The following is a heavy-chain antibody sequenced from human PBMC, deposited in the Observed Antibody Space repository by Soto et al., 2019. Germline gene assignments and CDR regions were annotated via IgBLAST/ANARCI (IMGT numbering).Heavy chain of an antibody. CDR1: GFTFSSYG. D-gene: IGHD1-7*01. J-gene: IGHJ6*02. CDR2: ISYDGSNK. CDR3: AKVWNSSPYYYYYYGMDV. V-gene: IGHV3-30*18. Sequence: GSLRLSCAASGFTFSSYGMHWVRQAPGKGLEWVAVISYDGSNKYYADSVKGRFTISRDNSKNTLYLQMNSLRAEDTAVYYCAKVWNSSPYYYYYYGMDVWGQGTTVTVSS.